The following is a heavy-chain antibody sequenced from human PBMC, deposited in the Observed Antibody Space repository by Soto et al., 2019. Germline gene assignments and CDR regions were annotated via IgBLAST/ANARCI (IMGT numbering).Heavy chain of an antibody. CDR2: INHSGST. V-gene: IGHV4-34*01. J-gene: IGHJ2*01. D-gene: IGHD3-9*01. CDR3: ARNPLRYFDWSMGPHYWYFDL. Sequence: QVQLQQWGAGLLKPSETLSLTCAVYGGSFSGYYWSWIRQPPGKGLEWIGEINHSGSTNYNPSLKSRVTISVDTSKNQFSLKLSSVTAADTAVYYCARNPLRYFDWSMGPHYWYFDLWGRGTLVTVSS. CDR1: GGSFSGYY.